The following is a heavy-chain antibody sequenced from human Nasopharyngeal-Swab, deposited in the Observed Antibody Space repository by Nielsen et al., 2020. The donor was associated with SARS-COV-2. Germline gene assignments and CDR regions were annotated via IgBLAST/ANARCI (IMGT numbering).Heavy chain of an antibody. Sequence: GESLKISCAASGFTFSSYGMHWVRQAPGKGLEWVAVISYDGSNKYYADSVKGRFTISRDNSKNTLYLQMNSLRAEDTAVYYCAKLIGDYFDYWGQGTLVTVSS. CDR3: AKLIGDYFDY. CDR2: ISYDGSNK. CDR1: GFTFSSYG. J-gene: IGHJ4*02. V-gene: IGHV3-30*18. D-gene: IGHD3-16*01.